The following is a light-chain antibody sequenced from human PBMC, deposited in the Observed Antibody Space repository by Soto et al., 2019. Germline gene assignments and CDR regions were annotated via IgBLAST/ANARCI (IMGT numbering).Light chain of an antibody. Sequence: DIQMTQSPSSLSASVGDTVTITCRASQGISNNLAWYQQKPGKVPRLLIYAASTLQLGVPSRFSGSGSGTDFTLTISSLQPEDVANYYCQKHGGPPPVTFGPGTKVDVK. CDR1: QGISNN. CDR2: AAS. CDR3: QKHGGPPPVT. J-gene: IGKJ3*01. V-gene: IGKV1-27*01.